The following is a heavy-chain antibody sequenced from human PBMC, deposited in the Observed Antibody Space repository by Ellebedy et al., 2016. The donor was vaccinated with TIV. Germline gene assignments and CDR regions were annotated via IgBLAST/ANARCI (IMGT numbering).Heavy chain of an antibody. V-gene: IGHV4-59*08. Sequence: MPSETLSLTCTVSGGSISSYYWSWIRQPAGKGLEWIGYIYYSGSTNYNPSLKSRVTISVDTSKNQFSLKLSSVTAADTAVYYCARPAADGDAFDIWGQGTMVTVSS. D-gene: IGHD5-24*01. CDR3: ARPAADGDAFDI. J-gene: IGHJ3*02. CDR2: IYYSGST. CDR1: GGSISSYY.